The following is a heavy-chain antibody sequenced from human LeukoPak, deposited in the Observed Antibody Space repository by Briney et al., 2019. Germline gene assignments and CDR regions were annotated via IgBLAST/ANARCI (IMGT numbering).Heavy chain of an antibody. V-gene: IGHV3-53*01. Sequence: GGSLRLSCAASGFTFSYSTMNWVRQAPGKGLEWVSVIYSGGRTYYADSVKGRFTISRDNSKNTLYLQMNSLRAEDTAVYYCAMRYGDYGFAFDIWGQGTMVTVSS. J-gene: IGHJ3*02. CDR2: IYSGGRT. CDR1: GFTFSYST. CDR3: AMRYGDYGFAFDI. D-gene: IGHD4-17*01.